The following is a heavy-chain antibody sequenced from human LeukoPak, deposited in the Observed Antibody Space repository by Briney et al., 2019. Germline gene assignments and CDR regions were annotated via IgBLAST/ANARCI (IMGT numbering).Heavy chain of an antibody. V-gene: IGHV3-30-3*01. CDR2: ISYDGSNK. Sequence: PGGSLRLSCAASGFTFSSYAMHWVRQAPGKGLEWVAVISYDGSNKYYADSVKGRFTISRDNSKNTLYLQMNSLRAEDTAVYYCARDLGYSSGWYGAFDIWGQGTMVTVSS. J-gene: IGHJ3*02. D-gene: IGHD6-19*01. CDR3: ARDLGYSSGWYGAFDI. CDR1: GFTFSSYA.